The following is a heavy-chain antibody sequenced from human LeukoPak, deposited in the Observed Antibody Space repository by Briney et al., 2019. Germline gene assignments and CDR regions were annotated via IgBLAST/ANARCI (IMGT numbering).Heavy chain of an antibody. CDR2: IGGSGDSV. J-gene: IGHJ4*02. D-gene: IGHD5-18*01. CDR3: GKGNTASRPGFVD. V-gene: IGHV3-23*01. CDR1: GFTFTNYE. Sequence: GGSLRLSCAASGFTFTNYEMSWVRQAPGKGLEWLSSIGGSGDSVFYADSVKGRFTISRDNSLNTLHLQMNSLRAEDTAFYYCGKGNTASRPGFVDWGQGTLVTVSS.